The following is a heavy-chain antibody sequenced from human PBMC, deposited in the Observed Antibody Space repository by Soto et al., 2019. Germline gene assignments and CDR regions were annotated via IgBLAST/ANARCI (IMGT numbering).Heavy chain of an antibody. CDR2: IYHSGST. CDR3: ARVLSTSSWPNFDY. J-gene: IGHJ4*02. Sequence: SETLSLTCAVSGGSISSGGYSWSWIRQPPGKGLEWIGYIYHSGSTYYNPSLKSRVTISVDKSKNQFSLNVSSMTAADTAVYYCARVLSTSSWPNFDYWGQGTLVTVSS. V-gene: IGHV4-30-2*01. D-gene: IGHD6-13*01. CDR1: GGSISSGGYS.